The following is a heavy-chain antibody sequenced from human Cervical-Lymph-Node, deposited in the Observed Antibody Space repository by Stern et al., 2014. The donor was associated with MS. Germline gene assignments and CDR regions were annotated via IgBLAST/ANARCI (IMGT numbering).Heavy chain of an antibody. J-gene: IGHJ4*02. Sequence: EVPLVGSGGGSVPPGGSLRLSCTASGFTFINFAMNSVRQAPGKVPPWVSIISASGRSTYYTDSVRGRFTISRDNPKKTLYLHMNSLKDEDTAVYFCARDHRIAAPGSTPFGFWGPGTLVTVSP. D-gene: IGHD6-13*01. CDR1: GFTFINFA. CDR3: ARDHRIAAPGSTPFGF. CDR2: ISASGRST. V-gene: IGHV3-23*04.